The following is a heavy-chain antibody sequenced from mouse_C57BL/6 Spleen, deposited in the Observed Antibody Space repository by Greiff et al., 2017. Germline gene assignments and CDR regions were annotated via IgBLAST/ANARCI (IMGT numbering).Heavy chain of an antibody. CDR2: IHPSDSDT. D-gene: IGHD1-1*01. Sequence: VQLQQSGAELVKPGASVKVSCKASGYTFTSYWMHWVKQRPGQGLEWIGRIHPSDSDTKYNQKFKGKATLTADKSASTAYMQLSSLTSEDSAVYYGAKSTVEAWFAYWGQGTLVTVSA. J-gene: IGHJ3*01. CDR3: AKSTVEAWFAY. V-gene: IGHV1-74*01. CDR1: GYTFTSYW.